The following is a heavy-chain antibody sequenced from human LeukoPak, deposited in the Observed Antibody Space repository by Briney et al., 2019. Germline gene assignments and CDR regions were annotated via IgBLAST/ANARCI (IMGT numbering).Heavy chain of an antibody. V-gene: IGHV3-74*01. D-gene: IGHD4-17*01. Sequence: PGGSLRLSCAASEFAFSSYWMHWVRQAPGKGLVWVSRMNTDGSTTTYADSVKGRFTISRDNAKNTLYLQMNSLRAEDTAVYFCVRPKHGDYWSDYWGRGTLVTVSS. CDR3: VRPKHGDYWSDY. J-gene: IGHJ4*02. CDR2: MNTDGSTT. CDR1: EFAFSSYW.